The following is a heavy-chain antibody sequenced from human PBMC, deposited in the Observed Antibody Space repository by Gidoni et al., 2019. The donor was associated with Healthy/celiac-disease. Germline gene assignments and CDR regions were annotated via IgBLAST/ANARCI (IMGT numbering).Heavy chain of an antibody. Sequence: QVQLQQWGAGLLKPSEPLSLTCAVSGGSFSGYYWSWIRQPPGKGLEWIGEINHSGSTNYNPSLKSRVTISVDTSKNQFSLKLSSVTAADTAVYYCARVRFRSGYYYYFDYWGQGTLVTVSS. CDR3: ARVRFRSGYYYYFDY. D-gene: IGHD3-22*01. CDR1: GGSFSGYY. V-gene: IGHV4-34*01. CDR2: INHSGST. J-gene: IGHJ4*02.